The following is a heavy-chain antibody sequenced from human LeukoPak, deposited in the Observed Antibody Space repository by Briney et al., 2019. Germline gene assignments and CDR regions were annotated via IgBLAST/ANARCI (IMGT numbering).Heavy chain of an antibody. Sequence: GGSLRLSCAASGFTVSSSYMSCVRQAPGKGLEWVSVVYRGGSTYYADSVKGRFTISRDDSKNTLFLQMNSLRAEDTAVYYCARDLIGGGNHDAFDLWGQGTMVIVSS. CDR3: ARDLIGGGNHDAFDL. CDR1: GFTVSSSY. D-gene: IGHD1-26*01. CDR2: VYRGGST. J-gene: IGHJ3*01. V-gene: IGHV3-53*01.